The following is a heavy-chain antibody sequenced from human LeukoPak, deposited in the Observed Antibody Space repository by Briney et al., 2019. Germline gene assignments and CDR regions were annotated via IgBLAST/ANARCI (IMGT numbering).Heavy chain of an antibody. CDR3: AKERCSGGSCYSYFDY. Sequence: AGGSLRLSCAASGFTFSSYGMHWVRQAPGKGLEWVAVISYDGSNKYYADSVKGRFTISRDNSKNTLYLQMNSLRAEDTAVYYCAKERCSGGSCYSYFDYWGQGTLVTVSS. D-gene: IGHD2-15*01. CDR2: ISYDGSNK. J-gene: IGHJ4*02. CDR1: GFTFSSYG. V-gene: IGHV3-30*18.